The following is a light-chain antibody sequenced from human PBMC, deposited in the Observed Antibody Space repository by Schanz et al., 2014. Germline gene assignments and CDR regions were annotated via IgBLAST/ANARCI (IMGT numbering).Light chain of an antibody. CDR2: DVS. CDR3: SSYTTKTG. V-gene: IGLV2-14*03. J-gene: IGLJ3*02. Sequence: QSALTQPASVSGSPGQSITISCTGTSSDVGGYNYVSWYQHHPGKAPKLMIYDVSNRPSGVSNRFSGSKSGNTASLTISGLQAEDEADYYCSSYTTKTGFGGGTKLTVL. CDR1: SSDVGGYNY.